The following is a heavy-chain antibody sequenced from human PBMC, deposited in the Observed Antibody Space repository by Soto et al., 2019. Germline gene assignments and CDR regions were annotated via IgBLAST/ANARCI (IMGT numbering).Heavy chain of an antibody. CDR1: GFTFGDYA. CDR3: TRELYYDFWSGRPDDAFDI. CDR2: IRSKAYGGTT. D-gene: IGHD3-3*01. J-gene: IGHJ3*02. V-gene: IGHV3-49*03. Sequence: GGSLRLSCTASGFTFGDYAMSWFRQAPGKGLEWVGFIRSKAYGGTTEYAASVKGRFTISRDDSKSIAYLQMNSLKTEDTAVYYCTRELYYDFWSGRPDDAFDIWGQGTMVTVSS.